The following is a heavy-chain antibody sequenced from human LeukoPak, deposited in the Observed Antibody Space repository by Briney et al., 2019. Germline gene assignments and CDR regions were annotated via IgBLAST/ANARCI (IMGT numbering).Heavy chain of an antibody. J-gene: IGHJ5*02. CDR2: INHSGST. V-gene: IGHV4-34*01. CDR1: GGSFSGYY. Sequence: SETLSLTCAVYGGSFSGYYWSWIRQPPGKGLEWIGEINHSGSTNYNPSLKSRVTISVDTSKNQFSLKLSSVTAADTAVYYCARVVYSSSWYWFDPWGQGTLVTVSS. D-gene: IGHD6-13*01. CDR3: ARVVYSSSWYWFDP.